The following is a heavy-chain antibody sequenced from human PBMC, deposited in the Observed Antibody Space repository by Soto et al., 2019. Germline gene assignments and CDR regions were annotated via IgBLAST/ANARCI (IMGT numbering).Heavy chain of an antibody. J-gene: IGHJ6*02. Sequence: PSETLSLTCTVSGGSISSSSYYWGWIRQPPGKGLEWIGSIYYSGSTYYNPPLKSRVTISVDTSKNQFSLKLSSVTAADTAVYYCARHRQLVHYYYYGMDVWGQGTTVTVSS. D-gene: IGHD6-6*01. CDR3: ARHRQLVHYYYYGMDV. CDR1: GGSISSSSYY. V-gene: IGHV4-39*01. CDR2: IYYSGST.